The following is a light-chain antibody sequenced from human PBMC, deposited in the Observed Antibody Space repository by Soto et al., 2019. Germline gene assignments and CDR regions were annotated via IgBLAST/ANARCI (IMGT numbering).Light chain of an antibody. Sequence: DIQMTQSPSTLSASVGDRVTITCRASQSISSWLAWYQQKPGKAPKLLIYDASSLESGVPSRFSGSGSGTEFTLTLSSLQPDDFATYYGQQYNSYPWTFGQGTKVDIK. CDR2: DAS. J-gene: IGKJ1*01. V-gene: IGKV1-5*01. CDR1: QSISSW. CDR3: QQYNSYPWT.